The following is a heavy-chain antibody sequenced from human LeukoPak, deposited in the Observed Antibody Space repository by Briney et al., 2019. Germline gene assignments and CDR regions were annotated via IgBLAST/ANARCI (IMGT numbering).Heavy chain of an antibody. V-gene: IGHV4-39*07. CDR3: ARALYYYDSSPSEYYFDY. CDR2: IYYSGST. CDR1: GGSISSSSYY. Sequence: SETLSLTRTVSGGSISSSSYYWGWIRQPPGKGLKWIGSIYYSGSTYYNPSLKSRVTISVDTSKNQFSLKLSSVTAADTAVYYCARALYYYDSSPSEYYFDYWGQGTLVTVSS. J-gene: IGHJ4*02. D-gene: IGHD3-22*01.